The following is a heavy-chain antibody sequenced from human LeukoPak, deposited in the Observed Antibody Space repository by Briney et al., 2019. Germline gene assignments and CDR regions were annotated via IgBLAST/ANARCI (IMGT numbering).Heavy chain of an antibody. CDR2: ISYDGSNK. D-gene: IGHD3-22*01. Sequence: GGSLRLSCAASGFTFSSYAMHWVRQAPGKGLEWVAVISYDGSNKYYADSVKGRFTISRDNSKITLYLQMNSLRAEDTAVYYCARDGLYYDSSGYYYFDYWGQGTLVTVSS. CDR3: ARDGLYYDSSGYYYFDY. J-gene: IGHJ4*02. CDR1: GFTFSSYA. V-gene: IGHV3-30-3*01.